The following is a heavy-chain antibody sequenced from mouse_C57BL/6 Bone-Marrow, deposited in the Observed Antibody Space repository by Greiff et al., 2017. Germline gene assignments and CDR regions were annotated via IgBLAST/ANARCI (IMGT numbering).Heavy chain of an antibody. Sequence: EVKLVESGGGLVKPGGSLKLSCAASGFTFSSYTMSWVRQTPEKRLEWVATISGGGGNTYYPDSVKGRFTISRDNAKNTLYLQMSSLKSEDTALYYCARHRGYWFAYWGQGTLVTVSA. J-gene: IGHJ3*01. CDR1: GFTFSSYT. D-gene: IGHD2-2*01. CDR2: ISGGGGNT. V-gene: IGHV5-9*01. CDR3: ARHRGYWFAY.